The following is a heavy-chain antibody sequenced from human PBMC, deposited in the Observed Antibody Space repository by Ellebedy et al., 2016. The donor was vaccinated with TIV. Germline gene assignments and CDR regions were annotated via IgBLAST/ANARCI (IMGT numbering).Heavy chain of an antibody. J-gene: IGHJ4*02. CDR1: GFTFSKAW. Sequence: PGGSLRLSCVASGFTFSKAWMSWVRQAPGKGLEWVGRIKSKSDGGTTDYPPPAEGRFFISRDDSRNMLYLQMESLKTEDTAFYYCTTYRIAVAGRVDYWGQGTLVTVSS. CDR2: IKSKSDGGTT. V-gene: IGHV3-15*01. CDR3: TTYRIAVAGRVDY. D-gene: IGHD6-19*01.